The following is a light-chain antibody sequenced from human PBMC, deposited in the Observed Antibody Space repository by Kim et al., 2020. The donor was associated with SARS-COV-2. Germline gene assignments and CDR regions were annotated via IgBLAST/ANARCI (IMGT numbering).Light chain of an antibody. CDR2: DAS. Sequence: SASVGDRVTITCQASQDISNYLKWYQQKPGKAPKLLIYDASNLETGVPSRFSGSGSGTDFTFTISSLQPEDIATYYCQQYDNLPYSFGQGTKLEI. J-gene: IGKJ2*03. V-gene: IGKV1-33*01. CDR3: QQYDNLPYS. CDR1: QDISNY.